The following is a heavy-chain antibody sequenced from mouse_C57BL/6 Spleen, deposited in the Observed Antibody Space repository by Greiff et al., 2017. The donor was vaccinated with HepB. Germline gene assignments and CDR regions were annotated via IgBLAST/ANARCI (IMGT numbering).Heavy chain of an antibody. Sequence: QVQLKESGAELVKPGASVKVSCKASGYTFTSYWMHWVKQRPGQGLEWIGRIHPSDSDTNYNQKFKGKATLTVDKSSSTAYMQLSSLTSEDSAVYYCAIESGYDGSWVAYWGQGTLVTVSA. D-gene: IGHD2-2*01. CDR3: AIESGYDGSWVAY. CDR1: GYTFTSYW. CDR2: IHPSDSDT. V-gene: IGHV1-74*01. J-gene: IGHJ3*01.